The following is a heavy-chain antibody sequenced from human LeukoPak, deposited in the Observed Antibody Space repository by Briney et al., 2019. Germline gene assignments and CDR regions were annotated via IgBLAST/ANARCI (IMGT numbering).Heavy chain of an antibody. CDR2: MNPNSGNT. Sequence: ASVKVSCKASGYTFTSYDINWVRQATGQGLEWMGWMNPNSGNTGYAQKFQGRVTMTRNTSISIAYMELSSLRSEDTAVYYCARVRAAAGSRRNWFDPWGQGTLVTVSS. CDR1: GYTFTSYD. J-gene: IGHJ5*02. V-gene: IGHV1-8*01. CDR3: ARVRAAAGSRRNWFDP. D-gene: IGHD6-13*01.